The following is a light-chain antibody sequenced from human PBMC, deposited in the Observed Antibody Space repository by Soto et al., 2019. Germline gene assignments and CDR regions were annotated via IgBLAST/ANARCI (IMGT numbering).Light chain of an antibody. CDR3: QQYGSSGT. CDR1: QSVNSN. CDR2: GAS. V-gene: IGKV3-20*01. J-gene: IGKJ4*02. Sequence: ETVMTQSPATLSVSPGERATLSCRASQSVNSNLAWYQQKLGQAPRVLIYGASNRATGIPDRFSGSGSGTDFTLTISRLEPEDFAAYYCQQYGSSGTFGRGTKVDIK.